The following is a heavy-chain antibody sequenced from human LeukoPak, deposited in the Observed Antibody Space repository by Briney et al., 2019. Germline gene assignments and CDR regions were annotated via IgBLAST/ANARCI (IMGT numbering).Heavy chain of an antibody. J-gene: IGHJ1*01. CDR1: GYSISSGYY. D-gene: IGHD3-10*01. CDR2: IYHSGST. CDR3: ARGFTGEKYFQY. Sequence: SETLSLTCTVSGYSISSGYYWGWIRQPPGKGLGWIGSIYHSGSTYYNPSLKSRVTISVDTSKNQFSLKLSSVTAADTAVYYCARGFTGEKYFQYWGQGTLVTVSS. V-gene: IGHV4-38-2*02.